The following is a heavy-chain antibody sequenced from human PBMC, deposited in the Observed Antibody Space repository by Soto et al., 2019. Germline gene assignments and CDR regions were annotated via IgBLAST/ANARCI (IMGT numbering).Heavy chain of an antibody. J-gene: IGHJ4*02. CDR3: ARYGIFGVVPVQDY. V-gene: IGHV4-34*01. CDR2: INHSGST. Sequence: QVQLQQWGAGLLKPSETLSLTCAVYGGSFSGYYWSWIRQPPGKGLEWIGEINHSGSTNYNPSLKSRVTISVDTSKNQFSLKLRSVTAADTAVYYCARYGIFGVVPVQDYWGQGTLVTVSS. CDR1: GGSFSGYY. D-gene: IGHD3-3*02.